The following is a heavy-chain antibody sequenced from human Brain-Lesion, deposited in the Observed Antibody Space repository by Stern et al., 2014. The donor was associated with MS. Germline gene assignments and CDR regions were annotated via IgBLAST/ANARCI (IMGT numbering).Heavy chain of an antibody. CDR2: FDPEDGET. CDR3: ATLSPGAGGNYYRHFDY. Sequence: VQLVESGAEVKKPGASVKVSCKVSGYTLTELSMHWVRQDPRKGLEWMGGFDPEDGETIYAQKFQGRVTMTEDTSTDTAYMELSSLRSEDTAVYYCATLSPGAGGNYYRHFDYWGQGTLVTVSS. D-gene: IGHD1-26*01. V-gene: IGHV1-24*01. CDR1: GYTLTELS. J-gene: IGHJ4*02.